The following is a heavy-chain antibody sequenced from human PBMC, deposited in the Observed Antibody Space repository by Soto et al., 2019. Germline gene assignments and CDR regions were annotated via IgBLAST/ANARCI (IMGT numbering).Heavy chain of an antibody. D-gene: IGHD3-10*01. Sequence: ASVKVSCKASVYIFTGSYIHWVRQAPGQGLEWMGWISTDNGNTNYAQNLQGRVIMTADTSTSTAYMELRSLRSDDTAIYYCTREGSAPYYYYGMAAWGQGTTVTVSS. J-gene: IGHJ6*02. V-gene: IGHV1-18*01. CDR1: VYIFTGSY. CDR3: TREGSAPYYYYGMAA. CDR2: ISTDNGNT.